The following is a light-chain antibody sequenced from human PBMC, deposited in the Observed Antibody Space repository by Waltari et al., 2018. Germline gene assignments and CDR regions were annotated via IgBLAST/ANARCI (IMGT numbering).Light chain of an antibody. CDR3: QQRSNWPLT. CDR1: QSVSSY. J-gene: IGKJ4*01. Sequence: EIVLTQSPDTLSLSPGERATLSCRASQSVSSYLAWYQQNRGQAHRLLIYGASNRATGIPARFSGSGSGTDFTLTISTLEPEDFAVYYCQQRSNWPLTFGGGTKVDIK. CDR2: GAS. V-gene: IGKV3-11*01.